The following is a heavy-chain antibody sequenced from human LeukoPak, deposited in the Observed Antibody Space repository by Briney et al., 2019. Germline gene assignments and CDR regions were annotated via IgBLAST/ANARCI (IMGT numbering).Heavy chain of an antibody. CDR2: IKQDGGEI. CDR3: AKNIRQLGTYYYYMDV. D-gene: IGHD2/OR15-2a*01. Sequence: GGSLRLSCAASGFTFSRHWMSWVRQAPGKGLEWVANIKQDGGEIYYVDSVKGRFTISRDNAKNSLYLQMNSLRAEDTAVYYCAKNIRQLGTYYYYMDVWGKGTTVTVSS. V-gene: IGHV3-7*03. J-gene: IGHJ6*03. CDR1: GFTFSRHW.